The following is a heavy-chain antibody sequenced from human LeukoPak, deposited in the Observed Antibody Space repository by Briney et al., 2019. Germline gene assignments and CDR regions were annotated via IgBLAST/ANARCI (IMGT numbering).Heavy chain of an antibody. D-gene: IGHD3-22*01. CDR1: GGSISSSSYY. CDR2: IYYSGST. J-gene: IGHJ4*02. V-gene: IGHV4-39*07. Sequence: QTSETLSLTCTVSGGSISSSSYYWGWIRQPPGKGLEWIGSIYYSGSTYYNPSLKSRVTISVDTSKNQFSLKLSSVTAADTAVYYCARATPKRLNSGYYGDLFDYWGQGTLVTVSS. CDR3: ARATPKRLNSGYYGDLFDY.